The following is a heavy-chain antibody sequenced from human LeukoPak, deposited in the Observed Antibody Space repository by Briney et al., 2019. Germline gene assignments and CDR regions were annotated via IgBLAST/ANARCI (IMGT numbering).Heavy chain of an antibody. CDR2: IRYDGSNK. D-gene: IGHD6-13*01. CDR3: ASPRDPWQQLVPFDY. V-gene: IGHV3-30*02. Sequence: PGGSLRLSCAASGFTFSSYGMHWVRQAPGKGLEWVAFIRYDGSNKYYADSVKGRFTISRDNSKNTLYLQMNSLRAEDTAVYYCASPRDPWQQLVPFDYWGQGTLVTVSS. CDR1: GFTFSSYG. J-gene: IGHJ4*02.